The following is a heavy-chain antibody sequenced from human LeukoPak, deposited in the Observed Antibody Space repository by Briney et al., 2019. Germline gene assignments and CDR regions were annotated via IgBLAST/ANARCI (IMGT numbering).Heavy chain of an antibody. CDR1: GGSFSGYY. V-gene: IGHV4-34*01. D-gene: IGHD2-2*01. CDR3: ARARKYQPLLRSRWFDP. CDR2: INHSGST. J-gene: IGHJ5*02. Sequence: SETLSLTCAVYGGSFSGYYWSWIRQPPGKGLEWIGEINHSGSTNYNPSLKSRVTISVDTSKNQFSLKLSSVTAADTAVYYCARARKYQPLLRSRWFDPWGQGTLVTVSS.